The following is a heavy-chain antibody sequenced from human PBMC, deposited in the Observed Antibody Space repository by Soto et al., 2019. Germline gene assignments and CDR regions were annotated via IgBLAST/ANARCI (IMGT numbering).Heavy chain of an antibody. V-gene: IGHV3-21*01. CDR1: GFTFSTYS. Sequence: PGGSLRLSCAASGFTFSTYSMNWVRQAPGKGLEWVSSISSSGTYIHYADSLKGRFTISRDNAKNSLYLQMISLRAEDTAVYYCARDPSDCSSTSCWGYYALDVWGQGTTVPVSS. J-gene: IGHJ6*02. CDR3: ARDPSDCSSTSCWGYYALDV. CDR2: ISSSGTYI. D-gene: IGHD2-2*01.